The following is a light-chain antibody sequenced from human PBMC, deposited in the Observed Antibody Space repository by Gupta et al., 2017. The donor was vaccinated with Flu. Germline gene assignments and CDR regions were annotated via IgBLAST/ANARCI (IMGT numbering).Light chain of an antibody. CDR2: DAS. Sequence: ATLAGSLVERATPACRARQSVSSDLAWYQQKPGQAPRLLIYDASTSATGIPARFSGSWSGTEFTLTISSLQSEDFAIYYCQQYNNWPPLTVGGGTRVEIK. V-gene: IGKV3D-15*01. CDR1: QSVSSD. CDR3: QQYNNWPPLT. J-gene: IGKJ4*01.